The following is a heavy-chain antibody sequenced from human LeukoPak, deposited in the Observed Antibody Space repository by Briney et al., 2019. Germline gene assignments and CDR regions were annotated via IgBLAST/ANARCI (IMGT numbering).Heavy chain of an antibody. D-gene: IGHD2-2*01. V-gene: IGHV4-39*07. CDR3: ARETLMVGVPAVAYYYYGMDV. J-gene: IGHJ6*02. CDR1: GGSISRSDSF. CDR2: VYHTGST. Sequence: SETLSLTCTVSGGSISRSDSFCGWVRQTPGKGLEWIGSVYHTGSTYYSPSLKSRVTMSADTSKNQFSLKLISVTAADTAVYYCARETLMVGVPAVAYYYYGMDVWGQGTTVTVSS.